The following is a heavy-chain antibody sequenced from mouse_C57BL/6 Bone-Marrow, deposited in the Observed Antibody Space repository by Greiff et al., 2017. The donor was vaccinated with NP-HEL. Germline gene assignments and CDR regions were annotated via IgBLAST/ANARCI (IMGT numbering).Heavy chain of an antibody. V-gene: IGHV3-6*01. CDR3: ARDTTVVDSYYFDY. CDR2: ISYDGSN. J-gene: IGHJ2*01. D-gene: IGHD1-1*01. Sequence: EVQLQESGPGLVKPSQSLSLTCSVTGYSITSGYYWNWIRQFPGNKLEWMGYISYDGSNNYNPSLKNRISITRDTSKNQFFLKLNSVTTEDTATYYCARDTTVVDSYYFDYWGQGTTLTVSS. CDR1: GYSITSGYY.